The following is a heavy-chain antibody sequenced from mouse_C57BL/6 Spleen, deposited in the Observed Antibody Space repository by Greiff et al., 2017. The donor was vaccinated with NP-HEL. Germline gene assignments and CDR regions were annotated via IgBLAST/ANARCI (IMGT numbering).Heavy chain of an antibody. CDR3: ARRRGYGNYPYYFDY. Sequence: VQLQQSGPELVKPGASVKISCKASGYTFTDYYMNWVKQSHGKSLEWIGDINPNNGGTSYNQKFKGKATLTVDKSSSTAYMELRSLTSEDSAVYYCARRRGYGNYPYYFDYWGQGTTLTVSS. CDR2: INPNNGGT. J-gene: IGHJ2*01. V-gene: IGHV1-26*01. D-gene: IGHD2-1*01. CDR1: GYTFTDYY.